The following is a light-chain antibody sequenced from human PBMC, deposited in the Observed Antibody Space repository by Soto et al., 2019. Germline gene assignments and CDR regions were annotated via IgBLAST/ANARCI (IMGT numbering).Light chain of an antibody. J-gene: IGKJ3*01. CDR3: QHYNSYSEFI. CDR1: QNINSW. CDR2: KAT. V-gene: IGKV1-5*03. Sequence: DIQMTQSPSTLSASVGDRVTITCRASQNINSWLAWYQQKPGKAPKLLIYKATTLESGVPSTFSGSGSGTEFILTISYLQPDDSATYYCQHYNSYSEFIFGPGTKGDI.